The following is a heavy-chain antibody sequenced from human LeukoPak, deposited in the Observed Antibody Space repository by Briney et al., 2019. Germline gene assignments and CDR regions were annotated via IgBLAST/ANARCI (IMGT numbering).Heavy chain of an antibody. V-gene: IGHV4-39*01. D-gene: IGHD6-13*01. CDR3: ASDKGYSNNYFDY. Sequence: SETLSLTCTVSGGSISTTGYYWAWIRQPPGKGLEWIASIYYSGSTYYNSSLNSRVTISVDTSRNQFSLKLSSVTAADTALYYCASDKGYSNNYFDYWGQGTLVTVSS. CDR1: GGSISTTGYY. CDR2: IYYSGST. J-gene: IGHJ4*01.